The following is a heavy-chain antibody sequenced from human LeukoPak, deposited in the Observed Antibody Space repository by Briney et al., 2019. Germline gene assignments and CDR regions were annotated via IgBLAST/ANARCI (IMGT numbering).Heavy chain of an antibody. Sequence: GGSLRLSCAASGFTFSSYSMSWVRQAPGKGLDWASYISTSSSTIYYADSVKGRFTISRDNAKNSLYLQMNNLRDEDTAVYYCARVDWGPVAFDIWGQGTLVTVSS. D-gene: IGHD7-27*01. CDR2: ISTSSSTI. CDR1: GFTFSSYS. V-gene: IGHV3-48*02. CDR3: ARVDWGPVAFDI. J-gene: IGHJ3*02.